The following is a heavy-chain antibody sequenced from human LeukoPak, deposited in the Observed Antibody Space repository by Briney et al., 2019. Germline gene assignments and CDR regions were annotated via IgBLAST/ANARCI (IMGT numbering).Heavy chain of an antibody. V-gene: IGHV1-8*01. D-gene: IGHD1-14*01. CDR3: AINLPANRRFQH. CDR2: MNPNSGNT. CDR1: GYTFPSYD. Sequence: ASVQVSCKASGYTFPSYDINWVRQATGQGPEWMGWMNPNSGNTGYAQKFQGRVTMTRNTSISTAYMELSNVRSEDTAMYYCAINLPANRRFQHWGQGTLVTVSS. J-gene: IGHJ1*01.